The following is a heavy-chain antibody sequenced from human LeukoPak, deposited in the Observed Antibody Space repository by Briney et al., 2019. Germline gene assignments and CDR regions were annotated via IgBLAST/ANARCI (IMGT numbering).Heavy chain of an antibody. CDR1: GFTFDDYG. J-gene: IGHJ6*02. D-gene: IGHD6-13*01. CDR2: INWNGGST. Sequence: GGSLRLSCAASGFTFDDYGMSWVRQAPGKGLEWVSGINWNGGSTGYADSVKGRFTISRDNAKNSLYLQMNSLRAEDTALCHCARTSSSWYYYYGMDVWGQGTTVTVSS. CDR3: ARTSSSWYYYYGMDV. V-gene: IGHV3-20*01.